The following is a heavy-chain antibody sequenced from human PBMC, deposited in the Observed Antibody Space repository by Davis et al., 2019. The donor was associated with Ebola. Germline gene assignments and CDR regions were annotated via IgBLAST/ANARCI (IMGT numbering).Heavy chain of an antibody. V-gene: IGHV3-53*01. CDR1: GFTVSRSY. J-gene: IGHJ4*02. CDR3: ALGQQLGQ. D-gene: IGHD6-13*01. CDR2: LYSGGIA. Sequence: GESLKISCAASGFTVSRSYLSWVRQAPGKGLEWVSVLYSGGIAYYADSVQGRFTISRDNSKNTVYLQMNNLRAEDTAVYDCALGQQLGQWGQGTVVIVSS.